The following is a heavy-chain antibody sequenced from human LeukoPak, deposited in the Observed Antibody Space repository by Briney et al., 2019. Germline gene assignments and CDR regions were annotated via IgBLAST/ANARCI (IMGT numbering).Heavy chain of an antibody. CDR3: ARVVPGTTYYYYMDV. CDR1: GFTFSSYW. Sequence: GGSLRLSCAASGFTFSSYWMSWVRQAPGKGLEWVANMNQDGNERYYEDSVKGRFTVSRDNAKNSLYLQMNSLRAEDTAVYYCARVVPGTTYYYYMDVWGRGTTVTVSS. V-gene: IGHV3-7*04. CDR2: MNQDGNER. D-gene: IGHD1-1*01. J-gene: IGHJ6*03.